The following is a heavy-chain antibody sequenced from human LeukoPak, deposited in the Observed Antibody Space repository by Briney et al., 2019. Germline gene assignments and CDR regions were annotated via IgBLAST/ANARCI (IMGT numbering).Heavy chain of an antibody. CDR3: ARENGDYVDFDY. D-gene: IGHD4-17*01. CDR1: GYTLTELS. V-gene: IGHV1-24*01. J-gene: IGHJ4*02. CDR2: FDPEDGET. Sequence: GASVKVSCKVSGYTLTELSMHWVRQAPGKGLEWMGGFDPEDGETIYAQKFQGRVTMTRDTSISTAYMELSRLRSDDTAVYYCARENGDYVDFDYWGQGTLVTVSS.